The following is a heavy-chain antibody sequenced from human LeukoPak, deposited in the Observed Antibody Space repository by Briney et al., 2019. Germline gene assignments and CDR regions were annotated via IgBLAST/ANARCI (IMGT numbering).Heavy chain of an antibody. J-gene: IGHJ3*02. Sequence: SETLSLTCAVSGGSISSSPYYWGWVRQPPGKGLEWIGIIYYSGSTYYNPSLRNRVTISLDTTKNHFSLQLTSVTAADTAVYYCARVASGSLDAFDIWGQGTMVTVSS. CDR2: IYYSGST. D-gene: IGHD1-26*01. CDR1: GGSISSSPYY. CDR3: ARVASGSLDAFDI. V-gene: IGHV4-39*07.